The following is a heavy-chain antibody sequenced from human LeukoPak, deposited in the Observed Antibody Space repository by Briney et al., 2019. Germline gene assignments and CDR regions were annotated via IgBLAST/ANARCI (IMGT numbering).Heavy chain of an antibody. V-gene: IGHV3-49*04. CDR1: GFTFSSYA. CDR2: IRSEAYGGTT. CDR3: TRGPARGYSHVDY. J-gene: IGHJ4*02. D-gene: IGHD5-18*01. Sequence: SGGSLRLSCAASGFTFSSYAMSWVRQAPGKGLEWVGFIRSEAYGGTTEYAASVKGRFTISRDDSKSIAYLQMNSLEIEDAAVYYCTRGPARGYSHVDYWGQGTLVTVSS.